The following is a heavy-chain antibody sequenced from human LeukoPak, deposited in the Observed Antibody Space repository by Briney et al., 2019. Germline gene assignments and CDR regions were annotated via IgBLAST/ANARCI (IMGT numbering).Heavy chain of an antibody. D-gene: IGHD2-2*01. CDR2: IYYSGST. CDR1: GGSISSGDYY. CDR3: ARAGDIVVVPALNWFDP. V-gene: IGHV4-30-4*08. Sequence: SETLSLTCTVSGGSISSGDYYWSWIRRPPGKGLEWIGYIYYSGSTYYNPSLKSRVTISVDTSKNQFSLKLSSVTAADTAVYYCARAGDIVVVPALNWFDPWGQGTLVTVSS. J-gene: IGHJ5*02.